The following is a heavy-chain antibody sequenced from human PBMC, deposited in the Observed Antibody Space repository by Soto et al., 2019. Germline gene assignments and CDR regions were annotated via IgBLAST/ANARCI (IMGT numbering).Heavy chain of an antibody. Sequence: QVQLVESGGGVVQPGRSLRLSCVASEFTFSNYAINWVRQAPGKGMEWVAVLSYDGNNIHYADSVKGRFTVSRDNSKNTLFLQTNRLRAEDTDLYYCARGPIGDASMVPNYFDYLGQGTLVTVSS. CDR1: EFTFSNYA. V-gene: IGHV3-30-3*01. CDR2: LSYDGNNI. CDR3: ARGPIGDASMVPNYFDY. D-gene: IGHD3-10*01. J-gene: IGHJ4*02.